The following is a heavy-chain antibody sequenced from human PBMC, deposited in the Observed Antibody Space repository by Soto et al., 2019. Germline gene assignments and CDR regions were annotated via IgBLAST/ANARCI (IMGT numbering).Heavy chain of an antibody. CDR1: GFTFSTYG. CDR3: VKFRGRAYHYYYMDV. CDR2: GGSGGST. V-gene: IGHV3-23*01. Sequence: DVQLLESGGGSVQRVGSLRLSCAASGFTFSTYGMTWVRQAPGKGLEWVSYGGSGGSTYYADSVKGRFTISRDNSKNTLYLQMNSLRAEDTAVYYCVKFRGRAYHYYYMDVWGNGTTVTVSS. D-gene: IGHD3-16*01. J-gene: IGHJ6*03.